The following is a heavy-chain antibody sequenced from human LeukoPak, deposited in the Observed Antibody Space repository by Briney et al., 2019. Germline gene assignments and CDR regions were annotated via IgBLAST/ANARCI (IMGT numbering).Heavy chain of an antibody. J-gene: IGHJ4*02. CDR1: GYTFTGYY. V-gene: IGHV1-18*04. D-gene: IGHD3-9*01. CDR2: ISAYNGNT. CDR3: ARDFDILTGYSQFDY. Sequence: ASVKVSCKASGYTFTGYYTHWVRQAPGQGLEWMGWISAYNGNTNYAQKLQGRVTMTTDTSTSTAYMELRSLRSDDTAVYYCARDFDILTGYSQFDYWGQGTLVTVSS.